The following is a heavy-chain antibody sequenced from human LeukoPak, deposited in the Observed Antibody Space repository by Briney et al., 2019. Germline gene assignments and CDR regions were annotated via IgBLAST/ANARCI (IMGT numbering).Heavy chain of an antibody. CDR1: GGSISSSSYY. V-gene: IGHV4-39*01. CDR3: ARLDCSSTDCYTLGDGFDI. CDR2: MFYSGNT. D-gene: IGHD2-2*02. J-gene: IGHJ3*02. Sequence: SETLSLTCTVSGGSISSSSYYWGWIRQPPGKGLEWIGSMFYSGNTYYNPSLKSRVTISVGTSKNQFSLKLSSVTAADTAVYYCARLDCSSTDCYTLGDGFDIWGQGTMVTVSS.